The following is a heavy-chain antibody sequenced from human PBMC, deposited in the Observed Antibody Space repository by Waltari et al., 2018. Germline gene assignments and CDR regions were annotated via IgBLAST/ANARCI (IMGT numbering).Heavy chain of an antibody. V-gene: IGHV3-74*03. CDR3: AREHGAVAGSYYYYGMDV. Sequence: EVQRVEAGRGLVQPGGSLRHSVAASGFTFPYDWMLWVCQAPGKGLVWVARVNSDGSSTSYADSVKGRFTVSRDSARNTLLLQMNSLRVEDTAVYFCAREHGAVAGSYYYYGMDVWGQGTTVIVSS. J-gene: IGHJ6*02. D-gene: IGHD6-19*01. CDR2: VNSDGSST. CDR1: GFTFPYDW.